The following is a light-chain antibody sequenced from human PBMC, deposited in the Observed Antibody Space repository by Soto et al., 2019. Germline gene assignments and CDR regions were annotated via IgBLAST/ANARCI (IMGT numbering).Light chain of an antibody. J-gene: IGKJ1*01. V-gene: IGKV3-15*01. CDR1: QRIDTN. CDR2: GAS. Sequence: EIVVTQSPATLSVSPGERATLSCRASQRIDTNIAWFQQKRGQAPRLLIYGASTRATGVPARFRGSGSGTEFTLTISSLQAEDAAYYYCQQYHYWWTFGQGTKVEIK. CDR3: QQYHYWWT.